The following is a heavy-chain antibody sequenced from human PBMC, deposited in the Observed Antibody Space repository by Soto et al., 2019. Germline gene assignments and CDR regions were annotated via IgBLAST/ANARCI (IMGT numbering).Heavy chain of an antibody. CDR1: GFGVSNNY. J-gene: IGHJ4*02. V-gene: IGHV3-66*01. Sequence: PGGSLRLSCAASGFGVSNNYMSWVRQAPGKGLEWVSAINSGGNTYYADSVKGRFTISRDNSKNTVYLQMNSLRAEDTAVYYCARDSGYSYGPLDYWGQGTLVTVSS. D-gene: IGHD5-18*01. CDR3: ARDSGYSYGPLDY. CDR2: INSGGNT.